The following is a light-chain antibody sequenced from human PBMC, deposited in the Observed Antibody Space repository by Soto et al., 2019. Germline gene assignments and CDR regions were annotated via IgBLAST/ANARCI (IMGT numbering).Light chain of an antibody. Sequence: ELVLTQSPGTLSLSPGDRATLSCRASQSVSSSYLAWYQQKPGQAPRLLIYGASSRATGIPDRFSGSGSGTDFTLTISRLEPEDFAVYYCQQYDYSAPLHTFGQGTRLDIK. CDR1: QSVSSSY. J-gene: IGKJ2*01. CDR3: QQYDYSAPLHT. V-gene: IGKV3-20*01. CDR2: GAS.